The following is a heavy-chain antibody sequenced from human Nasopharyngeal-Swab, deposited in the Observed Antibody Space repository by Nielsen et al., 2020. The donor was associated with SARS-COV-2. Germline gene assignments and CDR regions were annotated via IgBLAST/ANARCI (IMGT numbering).Heavy chain of an antibody. CDR2: INAGNGNT. D-gene: IGHD3-10*01. CDR3: ARIRITMVRGVIMYRWFDP. J-gene: IGHJ5*02. V-gene: IGHV1-3*01. CDR1: GYTFTSYA. Sequence: ASVKVSCKASGYTFTSYAMHWVRQAPGQRLEWMGWINAGNGNTKYSQKFQGRVTMTTDTSTSTAYMELRSLRSDDTAVYYCARIRITMVRGVIMYRWFDPWGQGTLVTVSS.